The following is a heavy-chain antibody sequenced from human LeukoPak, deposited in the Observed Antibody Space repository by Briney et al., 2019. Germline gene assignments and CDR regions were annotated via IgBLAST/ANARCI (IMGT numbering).Heavy chain of an antibody. J-gene: IGHJ4*02. V-gene: IGHV3-21*01. CDR3: AREIQYSSGWYGGCDY. CDR2: ISSSSSYI. D-gene: IGHD6-19*01. CDR1: GFTFSSYS. Sequence: GGSLRLSCAASGFTFSSYSMNWVRQAPGKGLEWVLSISSSSSYIYYADSVKGRFTISRDNAKNSLYLQMNSLRAEDTAVYYCAREIQYSSGWYGGCDYWGQGTLVTVSS.